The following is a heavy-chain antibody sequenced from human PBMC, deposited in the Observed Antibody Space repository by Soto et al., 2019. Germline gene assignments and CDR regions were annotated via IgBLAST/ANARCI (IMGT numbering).Heavy chain of an antibody. CDR3: ARDRVGSSIYFDY. CDR2: IYYSGST. CDR1: GGSISSGGYY. V-gene: IGHV4-31*03. Sequence: QVQLQESGPGLVKPSQTLSLTCTVSGGSISSGGYYWSWIRQHPGKGLEWIRYIYYSGSTYYNPSLKSRVTISVDTSKNQFSLKLSSVTAADTAVYYCARDRVGSSIYFDYWGQGTLVTVSS. D-gene: IGHD6-6*01. J-gene: IGHJ4*02.